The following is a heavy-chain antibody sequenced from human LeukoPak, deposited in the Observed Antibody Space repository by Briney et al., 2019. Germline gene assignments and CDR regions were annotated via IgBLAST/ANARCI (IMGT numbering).Heavy chain of an antibody. CDR2: IYYSGST. Sequence: SETLSLTCTVSGGSISSYYWSWIRQPPGKGLEWIGYIYYSGSTNYNPSLKSRVTISVDTSKNQFYLKLSSVTAADTAVYYCARDLLLGYSYGQHYYYGMDVWGQGTTVTVSS. J-gene: IGHJ6*02. D-gene: IGHD5-18*01. CDR1: GGSISSYY. CDR3: ARDLLLGYSYGQHYYYGMDV. V-gene: IGHV4-59*01.